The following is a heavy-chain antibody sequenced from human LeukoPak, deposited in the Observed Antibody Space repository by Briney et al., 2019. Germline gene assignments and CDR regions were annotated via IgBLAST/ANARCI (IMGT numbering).Heavy chain of an antibody. Sequence: GGSLRLSCAASGFTFSSYSMNWVRQAPGKGLEWVSYISSSSSTIYYADSVKGRFTISRDNSKNTLYLQMNSLRAEDTAVYYCAKRGMTTIKEGFDYWGQGTLVTVSS. J-gene: IGHJ4*02. V-gene: IGHV3-48*01. D-gene: IGHD5-24*01. CDR2: ISSSSSTI. CDR1: GFTFSSYS. CDR3: AKRGMTTIKEGFDY.